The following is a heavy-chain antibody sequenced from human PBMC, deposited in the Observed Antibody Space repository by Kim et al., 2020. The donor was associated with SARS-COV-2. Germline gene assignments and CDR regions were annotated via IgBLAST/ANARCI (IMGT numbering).Heavy chain of an antibody. V-gene: IGHV3-23*01. CDR1: GFTFGIYA. J-gene: IGHJ4*02. D-gene: IGHD3-22*01. Sequence: GGSLRLSCAASGFTFGIYAMSWVRQAPGKGLEWVSGISGSGDSTYYADSVKGRFTISRDNAKNTLYLQMNSLRAEDTAVYNCGVLADTSGYLWIDHWGQGTLVTVSS. CDR3: GVLADTSGYLWIDH. CDR2: ISGSGDST.